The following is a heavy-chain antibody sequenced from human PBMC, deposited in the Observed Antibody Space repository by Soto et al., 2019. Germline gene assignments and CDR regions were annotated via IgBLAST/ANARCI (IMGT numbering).Heavy chain of an antibody. V-gene: IGHV4-59*08. CDR1: GGSGSTYS. J-gene: IGHJ4*02. CDR2: VYYTGTT. D-gene: IGHD5-12*01. CDR3: ARQTGGYVGY. Sequence: SETLSLTCTVSGGSGSTYSWSWIRQPPGKGLEWIGYVYYTGTTHYNPSLKSRVTISVDTSKNQFSLKLSSVTAADTGVYYCARQTGGYVGYWGQGTLVTVSS.